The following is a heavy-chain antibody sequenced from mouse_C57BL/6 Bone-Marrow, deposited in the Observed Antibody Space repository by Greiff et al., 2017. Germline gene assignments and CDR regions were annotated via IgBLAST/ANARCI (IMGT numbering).Heavy chain of an antibody. CDR3: TLIYYYGSRFAY. Sequence: VQLQQSGAELVRPGASVKLSCTASGFNIKDDYMHWVKQRPEQGLEWIGWIDPENGDTEYASKFQGKATITADTSSNTAYLQLSSLTSEDTAVYYCTLIYYYGSRFAYWGQGTLVTVSA. J-gene: IGHJ3*01. V-gene: IGHV14-4*01. CDR1: GFNIKDDY. D-gene: IGHD1-1*01. CDR2: IDPENGDT.